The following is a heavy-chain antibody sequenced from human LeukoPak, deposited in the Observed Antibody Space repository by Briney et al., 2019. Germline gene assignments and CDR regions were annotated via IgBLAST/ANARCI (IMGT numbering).Heavy chain of an antibody. V-gene: IGHV4-39*07. CDR1: GGSISSSSYY. CDR2: IYYSGST. D-gene: IGHD6-13*01. J-gene: IGHJ6*02. Sequence: SETLSLTCTVSGGSISSSSYYWGWIRQPPGKGLEWIGSIYYSGSTYYNPSLKSRVTISVDTSKKQFSLKLSSVTAADTAVYYCAGGEYSSSWTSMDVWGQGTTVTVSS. CDR3: AGGEYSSSWTSMDV.